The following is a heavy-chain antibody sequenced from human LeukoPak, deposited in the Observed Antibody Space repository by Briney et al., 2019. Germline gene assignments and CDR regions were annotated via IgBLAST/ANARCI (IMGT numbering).Heavy chain of an antibody. Sequence: ASETLSLTCTVSGGSISSGGYSWSWIRQPPGKGLEWIGYIYYSGSTYYNPSLKSRVTISVDTSKNQFSLKLISVTAADTAVYYCARADFDYWGQGTLVTVSS. CDR2: IYYSGST. CDR3: ARADFDY. V-gene: IGHV4-30-4*07. CDR1: GGSISSGGYS. J-gene: IGHJ4*02.